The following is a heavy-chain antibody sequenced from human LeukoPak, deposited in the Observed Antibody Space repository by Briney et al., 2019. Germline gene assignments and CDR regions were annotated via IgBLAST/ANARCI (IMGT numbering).Heavy chain of an antibody. V-gene: IGHV1-2*02. CDR3: ARAQNCGGDCYLPYYYCYYMDV. Sequence: GASVKVSCKASGYTFTGYYMHWVRQAPGQGLEWMGWINPNSGGTNYAQKFQGRVTMTRDTSISTAYMELSRLRSDDTAVYYCARAQNCGGDCYLPYYYCYYMDVWGKGTTVTVSS. J-gene: IGHJ6*03. D-gene: IGHD2-21*01. CDR1: GYTFTGYY. CDR2: INPNSGGT.